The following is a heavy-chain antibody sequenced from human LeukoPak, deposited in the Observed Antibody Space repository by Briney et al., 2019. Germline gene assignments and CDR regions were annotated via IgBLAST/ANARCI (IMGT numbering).Heavy chain of an antibody. D-gene: IGHD5-18*01. CDR3: ARDGYGNNYMDV. V-gene: IGHV3-53*01. CDR2: LYSGGTT. CDR1: GFTVSSNF. Sequence: GGSLILSCAASGFTVSSNFMSWVRQAPGKGLEWVSVLYSGGTTYYADSVKGRFTISRDNSKNTLYLQMNSLRAEDTAVYYCARDGYGNNYMDVWGKGTTVTVSS. J-gene: IGHJ6*03.